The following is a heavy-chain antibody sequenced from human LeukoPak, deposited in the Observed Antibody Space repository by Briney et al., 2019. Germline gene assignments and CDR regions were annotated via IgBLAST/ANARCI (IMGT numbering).Heavy chain of an antibody. J-gene: IGHJ4*02. Sequence: ASVKVSCKASGYSFTAFYIHWVRQAPGQGLEWMGWIHPRSGDTNYAYKFKGRVTMTRDTSSSTAYVDLDSLRSDDTAVYYCARDGEFGTGSYYRGCFDYWGQGNLVTVSS. CDR1: GYSFTAFY. CDR2: IHPRSGDT. D-gene: IGHD3-10*01. V-gene: IGHV1-2*02. CDR3: ARDGEFGTGSYYRGCFDY.